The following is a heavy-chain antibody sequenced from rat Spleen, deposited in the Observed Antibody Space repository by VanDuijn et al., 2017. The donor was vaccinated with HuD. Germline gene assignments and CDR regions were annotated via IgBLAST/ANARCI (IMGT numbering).Heavy chain of an antibody. Sequence: EVQLVESGGGLVQPGRSLKLSCAASGFTFSTFPMVWVRQAPGKGLEWVASITNTGGSTYYPDSVKGRFTISRDNAKSTLSLQMDSLRSEDTATYYCAKVHNNYYNWFAYWGQGTLVTVSS. V-gene: IGHV5-46*01. CDR1: GFTFSTFP. CDR3: AKVHNNYYNWFAY. J-gene: IGHJ3*01. D-gene: IGHD1-10*01. CDR2: ITNTGGST.